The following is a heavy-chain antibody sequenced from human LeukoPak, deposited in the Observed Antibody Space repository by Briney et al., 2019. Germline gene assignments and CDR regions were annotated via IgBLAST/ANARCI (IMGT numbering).Heavy chain of an antibody. CDR3: ASAIGPGSPFDY. V-gene: IGHV3-74*01. J-gene: IGHJ4*02. CDR1: GFTFSSYW. D-gene: IGHD3-10*01. CDR2: INSDGSST. Sequence: GGSLRLSCAASGFTFSSYWMHWVRQAPGKGLVWVSRINSDGSSTSYADSVKGRFTISRDNAKNTLYLQMNSLRAEDTAVYYCASAIGPGSPFDYWGQGTLVIVSS.